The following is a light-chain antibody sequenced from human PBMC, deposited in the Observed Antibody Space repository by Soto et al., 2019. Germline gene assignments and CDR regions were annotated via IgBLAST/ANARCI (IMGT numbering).Light chain of an antibody. CDR1: SSDVGGYNY. V-gene: IGLV2-14*01. CDR2: DVS. J-gene: IGLJ1*01. Sequence: QSALTQPASVSGSPGQSITISCTGTSSDVGGYNYVSWYQQHPGKAPKLMIYDVSNRPSGVSNRFSGSKSGNTASLTISGLQAEDEADYSCSSYTSSSNLGVFETGTKVTVL. CDR3: SSYTSSSNLGV.